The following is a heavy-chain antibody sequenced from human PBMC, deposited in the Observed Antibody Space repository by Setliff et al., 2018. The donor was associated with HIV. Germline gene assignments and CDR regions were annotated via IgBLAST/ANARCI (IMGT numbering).Heavy chain of an antibody. CDR3: ARATPGYNYGSRHAFDI. D-gene: IGHD5-18*01. Sequence: TSETLSLTCGVSGGSSSSSNWWSWVRQPPGKGLEWIGEIYHGGSTNYNPSLKSRVTISVDKSKNQFSLKLSSVTAADTAVYYCARATPGYNYGSRHAFDIWGQGTKVTVSS. CDR1: GGSSSSSNW. V-gene: IGHV4-4*02. CDR2: IYHGGST. J-gene: IGHJ3*02.